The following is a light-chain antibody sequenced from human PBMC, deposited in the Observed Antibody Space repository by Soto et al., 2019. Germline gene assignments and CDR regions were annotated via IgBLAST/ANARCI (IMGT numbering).Light chain of an antibody. Sequence: EIVLTQSPGTLSLSPGERATLSCRASQSVSSSYLAWYQPKPGQAPRLLIYGASSRATGIPDRFSGSGSGTDFTLTISSLEPEDFAAYYCQHYGSSPTWTFGLGTKVEIK. CDR1: QSVSSSY. CDR2: GAS. J-gene: IGKJ1*01. V-gene: IGKV3-20*01. CDR3: QHYGSSPTWT.